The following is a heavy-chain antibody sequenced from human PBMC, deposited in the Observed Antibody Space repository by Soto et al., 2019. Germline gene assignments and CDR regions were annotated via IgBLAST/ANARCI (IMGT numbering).Heavy chain of an antibody. V-gene: IGHV1-8*01. CDR3: ARANPGARTVTSVDH. CDR2: MNPNSGNT. J-gene: IGHJ4*02. Sequence: VASVKVSCKASGYTFTSYDINWVRQATGQGLEWMGWMNPNSGNTGYAQKFQGRVTMTRNTSISTAYMELSSLRSEDTAVYYCARANPGARTVTSVDHWGQGTLVTVSS. D-gene: IGHD1-26*01. CDR1: GYTFTSYD.